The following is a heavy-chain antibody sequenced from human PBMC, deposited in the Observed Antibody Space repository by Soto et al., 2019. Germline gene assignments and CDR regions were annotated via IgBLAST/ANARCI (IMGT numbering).Heavy chain of an antibody. Sequence: GASVKVSCKVSGYTFTDYYMHWVQQAPGKGLEWMGLVDPEDGATIYAEKFQGRVTITADTSTDTAYMELSSLRSEDTAVYYCASLWGSYRYPYGTDVWGQGTTVTVSS. CDR1: GYTFTDYY. J-gene: IGHJ6*02. CDR3: ASLWGSYRYPYGTDV. D-gene: IGHD3-16*02. V-gene: IGHV1-69-2*01. CDR2: VDPEDGAT.